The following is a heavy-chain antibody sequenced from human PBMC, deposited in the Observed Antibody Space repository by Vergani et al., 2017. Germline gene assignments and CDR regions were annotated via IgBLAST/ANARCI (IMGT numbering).Heavy chain of an antibody. Sequence: EVQLLESGGGLVQPGGSLRLSCAASGFTFSNAWMSWVRQAPGKGLEWVGRIKSKTDGGTTDYAAPVKGRFSISRDDSKNTLYLQMNSLKTEDTAVYYCTTEQWLAIFDYWGQGTLVTVSS. V-gene: IGHV3-15*01. J-gene: IGHJ4*02. D-gene: IGHD6-19*01. CDR3: TTEQWLAIFDY. CDR1: GFTFSNAW. CDR2: IKSKTDGGTT.